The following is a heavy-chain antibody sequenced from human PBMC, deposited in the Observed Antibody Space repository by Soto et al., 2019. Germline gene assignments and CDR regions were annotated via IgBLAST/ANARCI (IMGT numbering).Heavy chain of an antibody. Sequence: PSETLSLTCSVSGDSIGSSTNYWGWIRQPPGKGLEWIGTIYHSGNTYYNPTLKSRVAISVDMSKNQFSLRLNSVTAADTAVYYCARHEWLQPWLVTEYWGQGALVTVAS. V-gene: IGHV4-39*01. CDR1: GDSIGSSTNY. J-gene: IGHJ4*02. D-gene: IGHD5-12*01. CDR2: IYHSGNT. CDR3: ARHEWLQPWLVTEY.